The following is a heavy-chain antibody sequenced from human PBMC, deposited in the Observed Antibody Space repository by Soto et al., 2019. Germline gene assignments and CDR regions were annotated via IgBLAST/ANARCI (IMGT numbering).Heavy chain of an antibody. CDR3: AKEGTVTKVWSTRYYGMDV. CDR1: GFTFSSYA. J-gene: IGHJ6*02. D-gene: IGHD4-17*01. CDR2: ISGSGGST. V-gene: IGHV3-23*01. Sequence: EVQLLESGGGLVQPGGSLRLSCAASGFTFSSYAMSWVRQAPGKGLEWVSAISGSGGSTYYADSVKGRFTIARDNSKNTLYLQMNSLRAEDTAVYYCAKEGTVTKVWSTRYYGMDVWGQGTTVTVSS.